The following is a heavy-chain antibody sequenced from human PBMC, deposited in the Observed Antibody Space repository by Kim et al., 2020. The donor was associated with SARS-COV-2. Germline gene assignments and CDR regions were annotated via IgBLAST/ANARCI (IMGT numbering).Heavy chain of an antibody. Sequence: DTYYAGCVKGRFTNSRENAKNSVYLQMNSLRAGDTAVYYCARVHISAYDYWGQGTLVTVSS. V-gene: IGHV3-13*01. CDR3: ARVHISAYDY. J-gene: IGHJ4*02. D-gene: IGHD3-22*01. CDR2: DT.